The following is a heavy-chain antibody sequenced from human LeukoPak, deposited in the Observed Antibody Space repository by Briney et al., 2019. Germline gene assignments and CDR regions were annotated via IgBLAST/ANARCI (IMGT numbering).Heavy chain of an antibody. CDR1: GFTFSSYW. V-gene: IGHV3-74*01. Sequence: PGGSLRLSCAASGFTFSSYWMHWVRQAPGKGLVWVSRINSDGSSTSYADSVKGRFTISRDNAKNTLYLQMYSLRAEDTALYYCARLPYCTGGRCYSGHYWGRGTLVTVSS. CDR2: INSDGSST. CDR3: ARLPYCTGGRCYSGHY. D-gene: IGHD2-15*01. J-gene: IGHJ4*02.